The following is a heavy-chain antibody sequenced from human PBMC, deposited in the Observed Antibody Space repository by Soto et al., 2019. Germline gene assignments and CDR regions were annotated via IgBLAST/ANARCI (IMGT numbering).Heavy chain of an antibody. CDR3: ARGDYYDSSGYYLRDGWLPYFDY. V-gene: IGHV1-2*02. CDR2: INPNSGGT. D-gene: IGHD3-22*01. CDR1: GYIFTGYY. Sequence: ASVKVSCKASGYIFTGYYMHWVRQAPGQGLEWMGWINPNSGGTNYAQKFQGRVTMTRDTSISTAYMELSRLRSDDTAVYYCARGDYYDSSGYYLRDGWLPYFDYWGQGTLVTVSS. J-gene: IGHJ4*02.